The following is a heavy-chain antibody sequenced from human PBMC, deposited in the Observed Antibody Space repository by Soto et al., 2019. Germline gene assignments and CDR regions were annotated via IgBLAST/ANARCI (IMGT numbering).Heavy chain of an antibody. CDR3: ARAIRVICAFDI. V-gene: IGHV1-18*01. CDR2: ISAYNGNT. J-gene: IGHJ3*02. CDR1: GYTFTNYG. D-gene: IGHD3-16*02. Sequence: SVKVCCKGSGYTFTNYGISCVRQAPGQGLEWMGWISAYNGNTNYAQKLQGRVTMTTDTSTSTAYMELRSLRSDDTAVYYCARAIRVICAFDIWGQGTMVTVSS.